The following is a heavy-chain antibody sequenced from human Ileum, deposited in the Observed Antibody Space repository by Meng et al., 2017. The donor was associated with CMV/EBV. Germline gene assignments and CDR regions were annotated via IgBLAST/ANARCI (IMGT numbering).Heavy chain of an antibody. D-gene: IGHD3-22*01. CDR1: GASIRRSDLY. CDR3: ARAPRVVVLLTQGGAFDI. J-gene: IGHJ3*02. Sequence: SETLSLTCTVSGASIRRSDLYWGCIRQSPGKGLEWIGSIYYSGATYYNPSLKSRATISVDTSKNQFSLGLTSVTAADTAVYYCARAPRVVVLLTQGGAFDIWSQGTLVTVSS. CDR2: IYYSGAT. V-gene: IGHV4-39*07.